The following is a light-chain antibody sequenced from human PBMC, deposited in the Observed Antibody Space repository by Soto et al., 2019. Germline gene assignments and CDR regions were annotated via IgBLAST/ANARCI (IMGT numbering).Light chain of an antibody. CDR1: QSVSGSY. CDR2: EAA. Sequence: EIGLPQSPGTLSLSPGERATLSCRASQSVSGSYLAGYKQKPRKAPGLLSSEAASRATGIPARFSGSGSVADFTLTIRSLEPEDFAFYYCQQYVSSPLTFGRGTKVDI. J-gene: IGKJ4*01. V-gene: IGKV3-20*01. CDR3: QQYVSSPLT.